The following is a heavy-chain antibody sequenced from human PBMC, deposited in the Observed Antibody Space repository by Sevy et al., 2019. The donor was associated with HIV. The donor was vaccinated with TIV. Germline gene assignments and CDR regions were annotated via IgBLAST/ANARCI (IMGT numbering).Heavy chain of an antibody. V-gene: IGHV3-30*02. Sequence: GGSLRLSCAASGFIFSNYAMQWVRQAPGKGLEWVAFIRNDGNNKYYIDSVKGRFTISRDNSKNTVFLQMNSLRADDTAMYYCVKESGYAYGHDYWGQGTLVTVSS. J-gene: IGHJ4*02. CDR1: GFIFSNYA. CDR2: IRNDGNNK. CDR3: VKESGYAYGHDY. D-gene: IGHD5-18*01.